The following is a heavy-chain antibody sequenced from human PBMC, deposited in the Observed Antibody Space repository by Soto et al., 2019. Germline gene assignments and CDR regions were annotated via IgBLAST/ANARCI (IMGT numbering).Heavy chain of an antibody. V-gene: IGHV3-9*01. CDR2: ITWNSRVL. J-gene: IGHJ4*02. CDR3: AKGRYDFWSPYYFDS. D-gene: IGHD3-3*01. CDR1: GLNFDDFA. Sequence: GGSLRLSCVGTGLNFDDFALHWVRQAPGKGLEWVSGITWNSRVLAYADSVKGRFTISRDNARNSLYLQMDSLRDEDTALYYCAKGRYDFWSPYYFDSWGQGTLVTVSS.